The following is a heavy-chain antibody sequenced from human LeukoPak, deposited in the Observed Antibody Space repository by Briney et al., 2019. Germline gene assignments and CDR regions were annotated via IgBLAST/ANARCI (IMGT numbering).Heavy chain of an antibody. V-gene: IGHV4-39*07. Sequence: SETLSLTCTVSGGSISSSSYYWGWIRQPPGKGLEWIGSIYYSGSTYYNPSLKSRVTISVDTSKNQFSLKLSSVTAADTAVYYCARDYTFGAALDAFDIWGQGTMVTVSS. D-gene: IGHD3-16*01. CDR2: IYYSGST. CDR1: GGSISSSSYY. J-gene: IGHJ3*02. CDR3: ARDYTFGAALDAFDI.